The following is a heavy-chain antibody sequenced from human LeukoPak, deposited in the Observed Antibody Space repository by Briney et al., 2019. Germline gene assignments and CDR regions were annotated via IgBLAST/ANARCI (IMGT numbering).Heavy chain of an antibody. J-gene: IGHJ4*02. Sequence: PGGSLRLSCAASGFTFSSYDMHWVRQAPGKGLEWVAVISYDGSNKYYADSVKGRFTISRDNSKNTLYLQMNSLRAEDTAVYYCARQGGLYWGQGTLVTVSS. CDR2: ISYDGSNK. V-gene: IGHV3-30-3*01. CDR3: ARQGGLY. D-gene: IGHD3-16*01. CDR1: GFTFSSYD.